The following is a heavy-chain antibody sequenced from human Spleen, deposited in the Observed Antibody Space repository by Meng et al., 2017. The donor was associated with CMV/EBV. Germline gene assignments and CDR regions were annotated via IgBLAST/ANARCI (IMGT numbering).Heavy chain of an antibody. J-gene: IGHJ4*02. CDR2: ISYEGSNK. D-gene: IGHD3-10*01. CDR1: GFSFRDYA. CDR3: AKTPRGFGELLYSFFDY. V-gene: IGHV3-30*18. Sequence: GGSLRLSCAASGFSFRDYAMHWVRQAPGKGLEWLAIISYEGSNKYYGDSVKGRFTISRDNSKNTLYLQMNSLRAEDTAVYYCAKTPRGFGELLYSFFDYWGQGTLVTVSS.